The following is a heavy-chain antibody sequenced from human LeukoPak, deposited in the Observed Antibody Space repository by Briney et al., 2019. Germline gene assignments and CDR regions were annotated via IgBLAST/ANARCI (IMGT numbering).Heavy chain of an antibody. J-gene: IGHJ2*01. CDR3: AREERDGYNYYWYFDL. V-gene: IGHV3-21*01. CDR1: GFTSSTYT. D-gene: IGHD5-24*01. CDR2: ISSSSIYI. Sequence: GGSLRLSCEVSGFTSSTYTMNWVRQAPGKGLEWVSSISSSSIYIYYADSVKGRFTISRDNAKNSLYLQISSLRAEDTAMYYCAREERDGYNYYWYFDLWGRGTLVTVSS.